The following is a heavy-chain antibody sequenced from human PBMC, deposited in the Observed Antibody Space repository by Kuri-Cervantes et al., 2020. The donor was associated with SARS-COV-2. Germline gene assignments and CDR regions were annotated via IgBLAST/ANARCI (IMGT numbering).Heavy chain of an antibody. V-gene: IGHV3-33*08. CDR2: IWFDGSHK. CDR3: ARDLFGWSDGSWMDV. J-gene: IGHJ6*04. Sequence: GESLKISCAVSGFTFSSYGMHWVRQAPGKGLEWVAVIWFDGSHKYYADSVKGRFSISRDNSKNMLYLQMNSLRVEDTAVYYCARDLFGWSDGSWMDVWGKGTKVTVSS. CDR1: GFTFSSYG. D-gene: IGHD1-1*01.